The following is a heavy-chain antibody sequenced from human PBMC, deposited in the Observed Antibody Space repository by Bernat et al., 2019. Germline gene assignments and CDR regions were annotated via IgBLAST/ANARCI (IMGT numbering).Heavy chain of an antibody. V-gene: IGHV3-48*03. CDR2: ISSSGSTI. D-gene: IGHD6-19*01. CDR1: GFTFSSYE. J-gene: IGHJ6*02. Sequence: EVQLVESGGGLVQPGGSLRLSCAASGFTFSSYEMNWVRQAPGKGLEWVSYISSSGSTIYYADSVKGRFTISRDNAKNSLYLQMNSLRAEDTAVYYCASVGTVVAGTLLGMDVWGQGTTVTVSS. CDR3: ASVGTVVAGTLLGMDV.